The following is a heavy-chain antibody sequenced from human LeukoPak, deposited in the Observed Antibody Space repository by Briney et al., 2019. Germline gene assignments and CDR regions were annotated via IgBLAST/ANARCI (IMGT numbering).Heavy chain of an antibody. D-gene: IGHD5-12*01. CDR1: GGTFSSYA. Sequence: SVKVSCKASGGTFSSYAISWVRQAPGQGLEWMGGTIPIFGTANYAQKFQGRVTITADESTSTAYMELSSLRSEDTAVYYCARAGGMVAKHYYYYYGMDVWGQGTTVTVSS. J-gene: IGHJ6*02. V-gene: IGHV1-69*13. CDR2: TIPIFGTA. CDR3: ARAGGMVAKHYYYYYGMDV.